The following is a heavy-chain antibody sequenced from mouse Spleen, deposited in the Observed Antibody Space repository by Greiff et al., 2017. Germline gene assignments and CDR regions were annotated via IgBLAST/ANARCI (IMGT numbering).Heavy chain of an antibody. CDR3: ARRGPLYYFDY. CDR1: AYTFTSYW. CDR2: MYPERGST. V-gene: IGHV1-55*01. Sequence: QVQLQQPGAELVKPGAAVKMSCKASAYTFTSYWITWVKQRPGQGFEWIGDMYPERGSTNYNEKFKSKATLTVDTSSSTAYMQLSSLTSEDSAVYYCARRGPLYYFDYWCQRTTLTVSS. J-gene: IGHJ2*01.